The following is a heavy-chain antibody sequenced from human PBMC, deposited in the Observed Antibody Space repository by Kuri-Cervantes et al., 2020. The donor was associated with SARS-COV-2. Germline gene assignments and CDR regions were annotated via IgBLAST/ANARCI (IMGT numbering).Heavy chain of an antibody. Sequence: GGSLRLSCAASGFTFSTYNMNWVRQAPGKGLEWASYISSSSSTIYYAESVRGRFTISRDNVKNSLYLQMNSLRAEDTAVYYCARDPDITMPPDAFDIWGHGTMVTVSS. D-gene: IGHD5-18*01. CDR1: GFTFSTYN. CDR2: ISSSSSTI. V-gene: IGHV3-48*01. CDR3: ARDPDITMPPDAFDI. J-gene: IGHJ3*02.